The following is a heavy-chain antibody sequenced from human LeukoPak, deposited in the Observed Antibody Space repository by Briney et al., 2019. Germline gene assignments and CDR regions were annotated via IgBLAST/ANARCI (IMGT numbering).Heavy chain of an antibody. Sequence: PSETLSLTCTVSGGSISSYYWSWIRQPPGKGLEWIGYIYYSGNTNYNPSLKSRVTISVDTSNNQFFLRLRSVTAADTAVYYCVRMQEGAPYHFDYWGQGTLVTVSS. V-gene: IGHV4-59*01. D-gene: IGHD3-16*01. CDR2: IYYSGNT. J-gene: IGHJ4*02. CDR3: VRMQEGAPYHFDY. CDR1: GGSISSYY.